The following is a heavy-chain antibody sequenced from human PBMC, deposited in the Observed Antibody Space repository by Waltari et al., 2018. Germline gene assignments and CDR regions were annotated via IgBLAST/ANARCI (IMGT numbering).Heavy chain of an antibody. CDR2: MNPNNGNV. CDR1: GYTFKNYE. Sequence: QVQLVQSGAEVKKPGTSVKVSCKASGYTFKNYEINWVRQATGQGPEWLGWMNPNNGNVGYAQKFQGRVTMTRDTSISTAYMELSRLRSDDTAVYYCAREAGDDAFDIWGQGTMVTVSS. V-gene: IGHV1-8*01. J-gene: IGHJ3*02. CDR3: AREAGDDAFDI. D-gene: IGHD3-10*01.